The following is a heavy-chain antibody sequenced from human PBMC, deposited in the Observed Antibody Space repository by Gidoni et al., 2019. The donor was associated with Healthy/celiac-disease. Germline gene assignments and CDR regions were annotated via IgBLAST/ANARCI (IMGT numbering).Heavy chain of an antibody. CDR3: ARDNCGGDCYAPFDY. CDR1: GYTFTSYY. CDR2: INPSGGST. D-gene: IGHD2-21*02. J-gene: IGHJ4*02. Sequence: QVQLVQSGAEVKKPGASVKVSCKASGYTFTSYYMHWVRQAPGQGLEWMGIINPSGGSTSYAQKFQGRVTMTRDTSTSTVYMELSSLRSEDTAVYYCARDNCGGDCYAPFDYWGQGTLVTVSS. V-gene: IGHV1-46*01.